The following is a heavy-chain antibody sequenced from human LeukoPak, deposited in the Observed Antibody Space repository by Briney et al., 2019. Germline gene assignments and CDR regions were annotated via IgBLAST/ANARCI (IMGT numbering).Heavy chain of an antibody. D-gene: IGHD3-22*01. CDR1: GGSFSGYF. CDR2: INDSGST. V-gene: IGHV4-34*01. Sequence: PSETLSLTCAVYGGSFSGYFWSWIRQPPGKGLEWIGEINDSGSTNYNPSLKSRVTISVDTSKSQFSLKLSSVTAADTAVYYCARGNPNYYDSTGLPIYYYYMDVWGKGTTVTVSS. CDR3: ARGNPNYYDSTGLPIYYYYMDV. J-gene: IGHJ6*03.